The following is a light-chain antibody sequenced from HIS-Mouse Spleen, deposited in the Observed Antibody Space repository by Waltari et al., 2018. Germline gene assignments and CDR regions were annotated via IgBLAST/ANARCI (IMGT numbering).Light chain of an antibody. V-gene: IGLV2-23*01. CDR1: ISDVGSYNL. Sequence: QSALTQPASVSGSPGQSITISCTGTISDVGSYNLVSWYQQHPGKAPNLMIYEGSKRPSGVSNRFSGSKSGNTASLTISGLQAEDEADYYCCSYAGSSTWVFGGGTKLTVL. J-gene: IGLJ3*02. CDR3: CSYAGSSTWV. CDR2: EGS.